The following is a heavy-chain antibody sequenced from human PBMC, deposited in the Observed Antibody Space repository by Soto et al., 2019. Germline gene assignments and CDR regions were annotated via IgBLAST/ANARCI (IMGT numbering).Heavy chain of an antibody. CDR3: ARDLEYCSSTSCRPGWFDP. CDR1: GGSISSGDYY. V-gene: IGHV4-30-4*01. J-gene: IGHJ5*02. CDR2: IYYSGST. D-gene: IGHD2-2*01. Sequence: PSETLSLTCTVSGGSISSGDYYWSWIRQPPGKGLEWIGYIYYSGSTYYNPSLKSRVTISVDTSKNQFSLKLSSVTAADTAVYYCARDLEYCSSTSCRPGWFDPWGQGTLVTVSS.